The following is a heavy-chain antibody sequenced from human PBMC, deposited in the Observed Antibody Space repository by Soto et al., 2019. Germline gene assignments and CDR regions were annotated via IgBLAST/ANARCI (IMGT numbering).Heavy chain of an antibody. J-gene: IGHJ6*02. D-gene: IGHD3-22*01. Sequence: XGSLRLSCAASGFTFSSYSMNWVRQAPGKGLERVSYISSTSSTIYYADSVKGRFTISRDNSKNTLYLQMNSLRAEDTAVYYCARDYYYXSTLYGMDVWGQGTTVTVSS. CDR2: ISSTSSTI. CDR1: GFTFSSYS. V-gene: IGHV3-48*01. CDR3: ARDYYYXSTLYGMDV.